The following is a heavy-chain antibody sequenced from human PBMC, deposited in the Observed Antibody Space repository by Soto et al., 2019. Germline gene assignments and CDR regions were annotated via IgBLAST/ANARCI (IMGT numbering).Heavy chain of an antibody. CDR2: ICYSGIT. D-gene: IGHD3-3*01. CDR3: ARHDFWSGYLDYFDY. CDR1: AAAISNINYR. J-gene: IGHJ4*02. V-gene: IGHV4-39*01. Sequence: QLQLQESGPGLVKPSETLSLTCTVSAAAISNINYRWGWVRQSPGKGLEWIGSICYSGITHYNPSLKSRVTISRDTSNNRFSVKLTSVTAADTAVYYCARHDFWSGYLDYFDYWGQGTLVTVSS.